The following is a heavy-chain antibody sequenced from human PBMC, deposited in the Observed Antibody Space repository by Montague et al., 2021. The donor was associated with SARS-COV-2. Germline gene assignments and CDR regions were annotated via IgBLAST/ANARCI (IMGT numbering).Heavy chain of an antibody. V-gene: IGHV4-59*02. Sequence: SETLSLTCTVSGASVGSSDWGWIRQSPGKGLVWIGWFYSVGSTDYNHSLKSRATISRDTSKNQFSLKVRSVTAAETAVYYCARETMTAGAFDVWGQGTMVTVSS. CDR2: FYSVGST. D-gene: IGHD6-13*01. J-gene: IGHJ3*01. CDR1: GASVGSSD. CDR3: ARETMTAGAFDV.